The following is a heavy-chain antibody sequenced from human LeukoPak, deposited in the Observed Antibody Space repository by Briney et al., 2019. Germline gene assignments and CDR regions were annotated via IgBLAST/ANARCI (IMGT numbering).Heavy chain of an antibody. CDR3: ASRNDILTGYVFDF. V-gene: IGHV4-39*01. D-gene: IGHD3-9*01. J-gene: IGHJ4*02. Sequence: SETLSLTCTVSGGSVSSSIYYWGWIRQLPGKGLEWIGSIYYSGSTSYNPSLKSRVTITVDTSKNQFSLKLTSVTAADTAVYYCASRNDILTGYVFDFWGQGTLVTVSS. CDR2: IYYSGST. CDR1: GGSVSSSIYY.